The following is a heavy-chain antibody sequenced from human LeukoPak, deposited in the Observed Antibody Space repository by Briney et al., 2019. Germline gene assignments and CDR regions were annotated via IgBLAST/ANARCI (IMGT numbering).Heavy chain of an antibody. CDR1: GYTFNDYY. CDR3: TREARAGNWFDP. D-gene: IGHD5-12*01. CDR2: INPDSGGT. J-gene: IGHJ5*02. Sequence: ASVKVSCKASGYTFNDYYIHWVRQAPGQGREWMGWINPDSGGTKYAQKFQGRVTMTRDTSIRTVYMELSRLTYDDTAVFYCTREARAGNWFDPWGQGTLVTVSS. V-gene: IGHV1-2*02.